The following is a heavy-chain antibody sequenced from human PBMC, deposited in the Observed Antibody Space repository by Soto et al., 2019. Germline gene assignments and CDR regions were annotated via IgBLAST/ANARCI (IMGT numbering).Heavy chain of an antibody. CDR1: GGTFSSYA. J-gene: IGHJ4*02. CDR2: IIPIFGTA. D-gene: IGHD3-22*01. Sequence: SVKVSCKASGGTFSSYAISWVRQAPGQGLEWMGGIIPIFGTANYAQKFQGRVTITADESTSTAYMELSSLRSEDTAVYYCAIRGSSGYPFDYWGQGTLVTVSS. V-gene: IGHV1-69*13. CDR3: AIRGSSGYPFDY.